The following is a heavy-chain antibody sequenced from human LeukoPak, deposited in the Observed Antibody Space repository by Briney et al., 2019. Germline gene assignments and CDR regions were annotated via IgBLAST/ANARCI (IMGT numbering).Heavy chain of an antibody. D-gene: IGHD3-3*01. CDR1: GGSISGYY. Sequence: SETLSLTCTVSGGSISGYYWTWIRQPPGKGLEWIGYIYYSGNTNYNPSLKSRVTISVDTSKNQFSLKLSSVTAADTAVYYCARLSFGVTENAFDIWGQGTMVTVSS. V-gene: IGHV4-59*01. CDR2: IYYSGNT. J-gene: IGHJ3*02. CDR3: ARLSFGVTENAFDI.